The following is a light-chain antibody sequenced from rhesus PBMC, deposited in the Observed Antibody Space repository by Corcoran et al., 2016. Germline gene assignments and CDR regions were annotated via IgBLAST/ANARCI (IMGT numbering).Light chain of an antibody. CDR2: KDF. J-gene: IGKJ4*01. CDR1: ENVNNY. Sequence: DIQMTQSPSSLSASVGDRVTITCRASENVNNYLNWYQQKPGKAPKLLIYKDFTLQSGVPSRFSGSGSGTEFTLTISSLQPEDFATYYCQQFNRLPLAFGGGTKVEIK. V-gene: IGKV1-74*01. CDR3: QQFNRLPLA.